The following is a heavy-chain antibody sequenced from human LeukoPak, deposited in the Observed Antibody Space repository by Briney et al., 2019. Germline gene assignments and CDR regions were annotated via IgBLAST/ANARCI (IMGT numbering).Heavy chain of an antibody. V-gene: IGHV3-48*04. D-gene: IGHD3-9*01. Sequence: GGSLRLSCAASGFTFSSYAMNWVRQAPGKGLEWVSYISSSGSTIYYADSVKGRFTISRDNAKNSLYLQMNSLRAEDTAVYYCARDGDILTGYSLKYYYYGMDVWGQGTTVTVSS. J-gene: IGHJ6*02. CDR3: ARDGDILTGYSLKYYYYGMDV. CDR1: GFTFSSYA. CDR2: ISSSGSTI.